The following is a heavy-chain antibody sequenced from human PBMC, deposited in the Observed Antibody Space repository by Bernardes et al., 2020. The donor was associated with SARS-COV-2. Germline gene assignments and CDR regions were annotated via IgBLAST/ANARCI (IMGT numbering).Heavy chain of an antibody. CDR2: IWYDGSNK. V-gene: IGHV3-33*01. Sequence: GGSLRLSCAASGFTFSSYGMHWVRQAPGKGLEWVAVIWYDGSNKYYADSVKGRFTISRDNSKNTLYLQMNSLRAEDTAVYYCARDGAMTRAFDIWGQGTMVTVSS. J-gene: IGHJ3*02. CDR1: GFTFSSYG. CDR3: ARDGAMTRAFDI.